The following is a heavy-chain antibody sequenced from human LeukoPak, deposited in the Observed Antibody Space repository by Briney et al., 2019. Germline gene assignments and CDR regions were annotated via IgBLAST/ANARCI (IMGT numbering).Heavy chain of an antibody. Sequence: GGSLRLSCAASGFSFSNHSMNWVRQAPGKGLEWVSYICRSSTTIYYADSVKGRFTISRDNAKNSLYLQMNSLRAEDTAVYYCAKDRALGYCSGGSCYQDYWGQGTLVTVSS. D-gene: IGHD2-15*01. CDR3: AKDRALGYCSGGSCYQDY. CDR2: ICRSSTTI. CDR1: GFSFSNHS. V-gene: IGHV3-48*01. J-gene: IGHJ4*02.